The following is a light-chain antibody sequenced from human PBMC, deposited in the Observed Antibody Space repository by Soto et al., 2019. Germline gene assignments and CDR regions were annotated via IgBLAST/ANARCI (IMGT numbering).Light chain of an antibody. V-gene: IGKV3-15*01. CDR3: QQYMHWPRT. CDR2: GAS. CDR1: QSVSSN. Sequence: EMVLTQSPVTLSVSPGERATLSCRVSQSVSSNLAWYQHRPGQAPRLLIFGASTRATGVPARFSGGGSGTEFTLTISSLQSEDFALYYCQQYMHWPRTFGQGTKVEIK. J-gene: IGKJ1*01.